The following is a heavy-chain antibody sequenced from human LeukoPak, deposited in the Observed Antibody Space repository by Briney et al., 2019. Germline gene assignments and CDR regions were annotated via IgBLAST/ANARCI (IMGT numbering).Heavy chain of an antibody. CDR1: GFTFSRYT. V-gene: IGHV3-21*01. CDR3: ARALTTLTYEGY. CDR2: ISGSNSDI. J-gene: IGHJ4*02. D-gene: IGHD1-1*01. Sequence: PGGSLRLSCAASGFTFSRYTMHWIRQAPGKGLEWVSSISGSNSDIFYADSVKGRFTVSRDNAKDSLYLQMNSLRAEDTAVYYCARALTTLTYEGYWGQGTLVTVSS.